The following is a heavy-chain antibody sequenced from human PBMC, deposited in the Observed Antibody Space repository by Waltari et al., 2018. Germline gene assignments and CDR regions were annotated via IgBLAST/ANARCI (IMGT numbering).Heavy chain of an antibody. CDR1: GYTLTELS. V-gene: IGHV1-24*01. J-gene: IGHJ1*01. Sequence: QVQLVQSGAEVKKPGASVKVSCKVSGYTLTELSMHWVRQAPGKGLEWMGGCDPEDGETIYAKKFQGRVTMTEDTSTDTAYMELSSRRSEDTAVYYCATPSPVGDSSGYSLQHWGQGTLVTVSS. CDR3: ATPSPVGDSSGYSLQH. D-gene: IGHD3-22*01. CDR2: CDPEDGET.